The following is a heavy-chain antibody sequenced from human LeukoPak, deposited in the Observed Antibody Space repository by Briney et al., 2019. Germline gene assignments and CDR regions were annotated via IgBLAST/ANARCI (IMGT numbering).Heavy chain of an antibody. Sequence: ASVTVSCKASGYTFTTYGISWVRQAPGQGLEWMGWISAYSGNTNYAQNLQGRVTMTTDTSTSTAYMELRSLRSDDTAVYYCARDKDKGAVAGSFDYWGQGTLVTVSS. CDR1: GYTFTTYG. D-gene: IGHD6-19*01. J-gene: IGHJ4*02. V-gene: IGHV1-18*01. CDR3: ARDKDKGAVAGSFDY. CDR2: ISAYSGNT.